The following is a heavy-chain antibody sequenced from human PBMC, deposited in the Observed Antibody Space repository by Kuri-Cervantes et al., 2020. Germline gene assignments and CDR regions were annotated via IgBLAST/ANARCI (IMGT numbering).Heavy chain of an antibody. CDR2: IFYSGST. CDR3: ARSKYYDSSGYYDAFDN. D-gene: IGHD3-22*01. V-gene: IGHV4-39*07. Sequence: SETLSLTCTVSGGSISRSSYFWGWVRQPPGKGLEWIGSIFYSGSTYYNPSLKSRPTISIDKSKNQFSLKLSSVTAADTAVYYCARSKYYDSSGYYDAFDNWGQGTMVTVSS. J-gene: IGHJ3*02. CDR1: GGSISRSSYF.